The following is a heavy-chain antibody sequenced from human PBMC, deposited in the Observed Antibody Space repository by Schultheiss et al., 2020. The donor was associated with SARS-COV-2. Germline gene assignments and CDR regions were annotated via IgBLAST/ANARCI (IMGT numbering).Heavy chain of an antibody. CDR2: IWNDGSQK. CDR1: GFTFSSYG. D-gene: IGHD6-19*01. J-gene: IGHJ4*02. V-gene: IGHV3-33*06. CDR3: AKVRGQQWLPDY. Sequence: GGSLRLSCAASGFTFSSYGIYWVRQAPGKGLEWVAVIWNDGSQKYYADSVKGRFTISRDNSRNMVYLQMNSLRVEDTAIYYCAKVRGQQWLPDYWGQGTLVTVSS.